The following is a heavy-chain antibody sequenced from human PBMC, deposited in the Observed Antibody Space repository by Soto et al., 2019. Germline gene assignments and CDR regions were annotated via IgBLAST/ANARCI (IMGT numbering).Heavy chain of an antibody. Sequence: QVQLQESGPGLVKPSGTLSLTCAVSGGSIDSSVWWNWVRQPPGKGLEWIGEIFHGGTIIYNPSLKSRVTISVDKSRNQFSLELTSVTAADTAVYYCARDHHYRNSWSFDSWGQGTLVTVSS. CDR2: IFHGGTI. V-gene: IGHV4-4*02. CDR3: ARDHHYRNSWSFDS. J-gene: IGHJ4*02. D-gene: IGHD6-13*01. CDR1: GGSIDSSVW.